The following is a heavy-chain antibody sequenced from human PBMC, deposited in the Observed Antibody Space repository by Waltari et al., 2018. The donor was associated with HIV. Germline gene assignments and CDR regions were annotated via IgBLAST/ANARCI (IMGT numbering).Heavy chain of an antibody. CDR3: ASLEYYYDSSGYLFDY. J-gene: IGHJ4*02. D-gene: IGHD3-22*01. CDR1: GFTFSSYW. V-gene: IGHV3-74*01. Sequence: EVQLVESGGGLVQPGGSLRLSCAASGFTFSSYWMHWVRQAPGKGLVWVSRINSDGSSTSYADSVKGRFTISRDNAKNTLYLQMNSLRAEDTAVYYCASLEYYYDSSGYLFDYWGQGTLVTVSS. CDR2: INSDGSST.